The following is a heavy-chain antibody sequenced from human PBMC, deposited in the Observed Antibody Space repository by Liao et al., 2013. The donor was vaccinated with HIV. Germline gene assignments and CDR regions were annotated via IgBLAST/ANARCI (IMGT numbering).Heavy chain of an antibody. CDR1: GGSISSSSYY. V-gene: IGHV4-39*07. Sequence: QLQLQESGPGLVKPSETLSLTCTVSGGSISSSSYYWSWIRQPPGKGLEWIGEINHRGSTNYNPSLKSRVTISVDTSKNQFSLKLSSVTAADTAVYYCAREGGXDGSYWGQGTLVTVSS. J-gene: IGHJ4*02. D-gene: IGHD5-24*01. CDR3: AREGGXDGSY. CDR2: INHRGST.